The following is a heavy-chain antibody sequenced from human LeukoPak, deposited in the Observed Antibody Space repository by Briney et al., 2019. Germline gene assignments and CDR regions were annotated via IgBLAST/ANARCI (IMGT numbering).Heavy chain of an antibody. CDR1: GAAVTNYF. V-gene: IGHV4-4*07. D-gene: IGHD3-9*01. Sequence: SETLSLTCTVSGAAVTNYFWTWLRQPAGQGVEWIGRVSDTGATFSNPSLRSRVSMSVSSSKDQFFLNLTSVTAADTAVYYCARYYDILTGLEDWGQGTLVTVSS. CDR2: VSDTGAT. J-gene: IGHJ4*02. CDR3: ARYYDILTGLED.